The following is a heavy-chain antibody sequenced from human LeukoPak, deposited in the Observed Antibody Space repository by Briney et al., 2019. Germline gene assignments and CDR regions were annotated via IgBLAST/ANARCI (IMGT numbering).Heavy chain of an antibody. CDR3: ARVRGDSSWYGLDY. J-gene: IGHJ4*02. CDR2: INPDSGGT. Sequence: ASVKVSCKTSGYTFTGYYIHWARQAPGQGLEWMGWINPDSGGTNYAQKFQGRVTMTRDTSISAGYMELSGLRPDDTAVFHCARVRGDSSWYGLDYWGQGTLVSVSS. V-gene: IGHV1-2*02. D-gene: IGHD6-13*01. CDR1: GYTFTGYY.